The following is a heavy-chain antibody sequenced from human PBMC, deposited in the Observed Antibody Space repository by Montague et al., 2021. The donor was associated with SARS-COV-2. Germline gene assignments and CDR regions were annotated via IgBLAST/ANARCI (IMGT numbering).Heavy chain of an antibody. CDR1: DGSVISTYPH. V-gene: IGHV4-61*01. CDR3: TRGIDSYKTGY. Sequence: SETLSLTCTVSDGSVISTYPHWHWVRQSPGRGLEWIGGYLFHIDTADYNASRRSRVTISVDASKNQFSLKLTSVTAADTAVYYCTRGIDSYKTGYWGQGIQVTVSS. CDR2: LFHIDTA. J-gene: IGHJ4*02. D-gene: IGHD6-13*01.